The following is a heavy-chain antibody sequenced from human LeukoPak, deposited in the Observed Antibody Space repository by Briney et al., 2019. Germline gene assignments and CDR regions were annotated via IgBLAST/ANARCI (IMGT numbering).Heavy chain of an antibody. CDR3: ARVNSSGSFHDY. V-gene: IGHV4-4*07. CDR1: GGSISSYY. Sequence: PSETLSLTCTISGGSISSYYWSWIRQPAGKGLEWIGRMSTSGSSNYNPSLTSRVTMSVDKPKNQFSLNLNSVTAADTAVYFCARVNSSGSFHDYWGQGARVTVSS. D-gene: IGHD3-22*01. J-gene: IGHJ4*01. CDR2: MSTSGSS.